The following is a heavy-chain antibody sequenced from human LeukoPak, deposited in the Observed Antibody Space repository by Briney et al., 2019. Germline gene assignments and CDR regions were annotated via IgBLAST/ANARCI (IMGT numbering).Heavy chain of an antibody. CDR2: IIPIFGTA. D-gene: IGHD6-13*01. J-gene: IGHJ4*02. CDR1: GGTFSSYA. V-gene: IGHV1-69*05. Sequence: SVKVSCKASGGTFSSYAISWVRQAPGQGLEWMGGIIPIFGTANYAQKFQGRVTITTDESTSTAYMELSSLRSEDTAVYYCARGVAAAGTGGYYFDYWGQGTLVTVSS. CDR3: ARGVAAAGTGGYYFDY.